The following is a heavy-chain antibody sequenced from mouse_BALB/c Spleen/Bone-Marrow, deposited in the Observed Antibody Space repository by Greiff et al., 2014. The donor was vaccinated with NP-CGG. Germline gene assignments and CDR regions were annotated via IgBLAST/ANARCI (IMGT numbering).Heavy chain of an antibody. CDR2: INPRNGRT. J-gene: IGHJ4*01. CDR1: GYTFTNYW. CDR3: AARLSHLAMDY. V-gene: IGHV1S81*02. Sequence: VQLVESGAELVKPGASPKLSCKASGYTFTNYWIHWVKQRPGQGLEWIGEINPRNGRTNYNEKFKTKATLTVDKSSSTAYMQLSSLTSEDSAVNYCAARLSHLAMDYWGQGTSVTVSS. D-gene: IGHD2-2*01.